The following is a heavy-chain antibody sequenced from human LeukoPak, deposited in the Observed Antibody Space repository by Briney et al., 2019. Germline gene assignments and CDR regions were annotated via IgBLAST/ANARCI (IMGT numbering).Heavy chain of an antibody. V-gene: IGHV3-23*01. CDR1: GFTFSSYA. CDR3: AKDVLLGSGPFPPSFDY. D-gene: IGHD3-10*01. J-gene: IGHJ4*02. CDR2: ISGSSGST. Sequence: GGSLRLSCAASGFTFSSYAMSWVRQAPGKGLECVSAISGSSGSTYYADSVKGRFTISRDNSKNTLYLQMNSLRAEDTAVYYCAKDVLLGSGPFPPSFDYWGQGTLVTVSS.